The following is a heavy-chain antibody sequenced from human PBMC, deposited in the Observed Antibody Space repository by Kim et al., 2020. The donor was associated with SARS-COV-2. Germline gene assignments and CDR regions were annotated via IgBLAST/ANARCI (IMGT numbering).Heavy chain of an antibody. D-gene: IGHD5-12*01. CDR3: ALTRWFLYSGYDWEEDY. CDR1: GFTFSSYA. CDR2: ISYDGSNK. J-gene: IGHJ4*02. Sequence: GGSLRLSCAASGFTFSSYAMHWVRQAPGKGLEWVAVISYDGSNKYYVDSVKGRFTISRDNSKNTLYLQMNSLRAEDTAVYYCALTRWFLYSGYDWEEDYWGQGTLVTVSS. V-gene: IGHV3-30*04.